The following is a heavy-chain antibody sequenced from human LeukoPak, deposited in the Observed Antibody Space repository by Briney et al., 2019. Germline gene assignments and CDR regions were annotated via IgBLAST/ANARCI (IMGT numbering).Heavy chain of an antibody. D-gene: IGHD3-22*01. V-gene: IGHV3-21*01. J-gene: IGHJ4*02. Sequence: KPGGSLRLSCAASGFTFSSYSMNWVRHAPGKGLEWVSSISSRSSYIYYADSVKGRFTISRDNAKNSLYLQMNSLRAEDTAVYYCARDLGYYDSSGYPYWGQGTLVTVSS. CDR1: GFTFSSYS. CDR3: ARDLGYYDSSGYPY. CDR2: ISSRSSYI.